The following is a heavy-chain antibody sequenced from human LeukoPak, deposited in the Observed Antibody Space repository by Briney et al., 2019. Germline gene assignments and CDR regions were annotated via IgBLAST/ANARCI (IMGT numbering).Heavy chain of an antibody. V-gene: IGHV4-59*08. Sequence: PPGKXXXXVGYIYYSGSTNYNPSLKSRVTISVDTSKNQFSLKLSSVTAADTAVYYCARTIAARRDYFDSWGQGTLVTVSS. CDR2: IYYSGST. J-gene: IGHJ4*02. D-gene: IGHD6-6*01. CDR3: ARTIAARRDYFDS.